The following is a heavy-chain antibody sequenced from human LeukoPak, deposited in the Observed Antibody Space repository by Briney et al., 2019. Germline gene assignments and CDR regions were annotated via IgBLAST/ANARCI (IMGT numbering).Heavy chain of an antibody. D-gene: IGHD3-22*01. CDR2: ISGSGSHT. V-gene: IGHV3-23*01. J-gene: IGHJ4*02. CDR3: AKDISGYYRPFDY. Sequence: GGSLRLSCAASGFSFSGYAMSWVRQAPGKGLEWVSSISGSGSHTYHADSVKGRFTISRDNSKITLYLQMNSLRAEDTAVYYCAKDISGYYRPFDYWGQGTLVTVSS. CDR1: GFSFSGYA.